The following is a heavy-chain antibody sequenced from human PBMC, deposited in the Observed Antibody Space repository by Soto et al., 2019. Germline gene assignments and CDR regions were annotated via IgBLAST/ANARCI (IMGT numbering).Heavy chain of an antibody. CDR3: ARDRVAAAGDYYYYYSMDV. Sequence: QVQLVQSGAEVKKPGASVKVSCKASGYTFTGYYMHWVRQAPGQGLEWMGWINPNSGGTNYAQKFQGWVTMTRDTSISTAYMELSRLRSDDTAVYYCARDRVAAAGDYYYYYSMDVWGQGTTVTVSS. CDR2: INPNSGGT. V-gene: IGHV1-2*04. D-gene: IGHD6-13*01. CDR1: GYTFTGYY. J-gene: IGHJ6*02.